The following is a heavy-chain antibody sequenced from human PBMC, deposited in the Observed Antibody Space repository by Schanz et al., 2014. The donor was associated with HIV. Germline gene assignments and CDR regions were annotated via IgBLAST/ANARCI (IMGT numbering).Heavy chain of an antibody. CDR3: ARGSGPYYYYYGMDA. J-gene: IGHJ6*02. Sequence: QVQLVESGGRVVQPGRSLRLSCAASGFTFSTYGMHWVRQAPGKGLEWVAVIWNDGSNKYFADSVKGRFTISRDNSKNTPHLQMNSLRAEDTAVYYCARGSGPYYYYYGMDAWGQGTTVTVSS. CDR2: IWNDGSNK. D-gene: IGHD3-10*01. V-gene: IGHV3-33*01. CDR1: GFTFSTYG.